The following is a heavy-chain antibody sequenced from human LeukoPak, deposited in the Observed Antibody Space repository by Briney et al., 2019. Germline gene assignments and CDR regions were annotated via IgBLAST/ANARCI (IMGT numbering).Heavy chain of an antibody. J-gene: IGHJ4*02. V-gene: IGHV1-69*05. Sequence: SVKVSCTASGGTFSSYAISWVRQAPGQGLEWMGRIIPIFGTANYAQKFQGRVTITTDESTSTAYMELSSLRSEDTAVYYCAREFGVRGVMPYYFDYWGQGTLVTVSS. D-gene: IGHD3-10*01. CDR2: IIPIFGTA. CDR1: GGTFSSYA. CDR3: AREFGVRGVMPYYFDY.